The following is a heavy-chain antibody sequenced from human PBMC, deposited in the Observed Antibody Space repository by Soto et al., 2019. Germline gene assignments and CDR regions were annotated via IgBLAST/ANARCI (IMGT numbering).Heavy chain of an antibody. CDR3: AKGGAVYGLLTHDY. D-gene: IGHD3-9*01. Sequence: GASVKVSCKACGYTFTSYYMHWVRQAPGQGLEWMGIINPIGGSTSYAQKFQGRVTMTRDTSTSTVYMELSSLRSEDTAVYYCAKGGAVYGLLTHDYWGQGTLVPSPQ. CDR1: GYTFTSYY. V-gene: IGHV1-46*01. CDR2: INPIGGST. J-gene: IGHJ4*02.